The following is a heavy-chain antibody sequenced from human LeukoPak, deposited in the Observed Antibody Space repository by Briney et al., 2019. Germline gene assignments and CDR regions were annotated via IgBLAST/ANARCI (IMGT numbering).Heavy chain of an antibody. Sequence: GGSLRLSCTASGFTFGDYAMSWVRQAPGKGLEWVGFIRSKAYGGTTEYAASVKGRFTISRDDSKSIAYLQMNSLKTEDTAVYYCTRAHKLDYWGQGTLVTVSS. CDR1: GFTFGDYA. J-gene: IGHJ4*02. CDR3: TRAHKLDY. CDR2: IRSKAYGGTT. V-gene: IGHV3-49*04.